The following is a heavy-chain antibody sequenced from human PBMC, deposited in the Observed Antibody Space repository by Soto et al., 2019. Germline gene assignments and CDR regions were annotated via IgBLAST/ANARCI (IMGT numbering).Heavy chain of an antibody. Sequence: QIHLVQSGPEVRKPGASVKVSCKTSGYTFTTDGLTWVREVPGEGLEWKGWINPYSGNTAFAEKFQDRIPVTTDTSTLTAYMELETLQSADTAVYYCATNAVSGDYASHLDYWGQGTLVVVST. J-gene: IGHJ4*02. CDR3: ATNAVSGDYASHLDY. D-gene: IGHD4-17*01. CDR1: GYTFTTDG. V-gene: IGHV1-18*01. CDR2: INPYSGNT.